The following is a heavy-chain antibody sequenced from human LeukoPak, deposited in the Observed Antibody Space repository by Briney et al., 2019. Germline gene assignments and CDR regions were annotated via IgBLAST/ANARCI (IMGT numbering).Heavy chain of an antibody. CDR3: ARERAVAGTFNYFDY. Sequence: PGRSLRLSCAASGFTFDDYGMSWVRPAPGKGLEWVSGINWNGSSTGYADSVKGRFTISRDNAKNSLYLQMNSLGAQDTALYYCARERAVAGTFNYFDYWGQGTLVTVSS. V-gene: IGHV3-20*04. J-gene: IGHJ4*02. D-gene: IGHD6-19*01. CDR1: GFTFDDYG. CDR2: INWNGSST.